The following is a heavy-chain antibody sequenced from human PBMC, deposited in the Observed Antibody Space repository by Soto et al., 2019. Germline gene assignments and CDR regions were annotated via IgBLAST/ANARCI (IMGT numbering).Heavy chain of an antibody. Sequence: PSETLSLTCAVSGGSISSGGYSWSWIRQPPGKGLEWIGYIYHSGSTYYNPSLKSRVTMSVDRSKNQFSLKLSSVTAADTAVYYCARAPYYGDYAHFDYWGQGTLVTAPQ. CDR1: GGSISSGGYS. CDR3: ARAPYYGDYAHFDY. V-gene: IGHV4-30-2*01. J-gene: IGHJ4*02. CDR2: IYHSGST. D-gene: IGHD4-17*01.